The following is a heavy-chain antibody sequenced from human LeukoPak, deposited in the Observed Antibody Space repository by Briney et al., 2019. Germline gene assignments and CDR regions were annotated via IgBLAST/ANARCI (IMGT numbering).Heavy chain of an antibody. D-gene: IGHD1-26*01. CDR2: ISSSSSTI. Sequence: PGGSLRLSCAASGFTFSSYSMNWVRQAPGKGLEWVSYISSSSSTIYYADSVKGRFTISRDNAKNSLYLQMNSLRAEDTAVYYCAREGSYYPLDYWGQGTLVTVSS. CDR1: GFTFSSYS. J-gene: IGHJ4*02. V-gene: IGHV3-48*01. CDR3: AREGSYYPLDY.